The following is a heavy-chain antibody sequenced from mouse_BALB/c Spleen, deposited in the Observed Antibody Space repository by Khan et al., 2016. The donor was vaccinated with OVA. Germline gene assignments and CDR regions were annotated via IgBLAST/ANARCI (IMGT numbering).Heavy chain of an antibody. CDR3: TRLLRSYFDY. D-gene: IGHD1-1*01. V-gene: IGHV1-15*01. CDR1: GYTFTDYE. Sequence: QVQLQQSGAELVRPGASVKLSCKALGYTFTDYEMHWVKQTPVHGLEWIGAIHPGSGGTAYKQKFKGKATLSADKSSNSAYMDLRSLTSEDTAFYYCTRLLRSYFDYWGQGTTLTVSS. CDR2: IHPGSGGT. J-gene: IGHJ2*01.